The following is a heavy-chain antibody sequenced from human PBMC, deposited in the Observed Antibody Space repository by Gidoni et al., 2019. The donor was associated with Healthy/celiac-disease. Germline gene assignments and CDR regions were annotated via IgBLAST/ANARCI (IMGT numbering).Heavy chain of an antibody. Sequence: EVQLVKSGAEVKKHGEALKISCKGSGDSFTSYWIGWVRQMPGKGLEWMGIIYPGDSDTRYSPSFQVQVTISADKSISTAYLQWSSLKASDTAMYYCARHSSSSSYFDYWGQGTLVTVSS. D-gene: IGHD6-6*01. CDR2: IYPGDSDT. V-gene: IGHV5-51*01. CDR3: ARHSSSSSYFDY. CDR1: GDSFTSYW. J-gene: IGHJ4*02.